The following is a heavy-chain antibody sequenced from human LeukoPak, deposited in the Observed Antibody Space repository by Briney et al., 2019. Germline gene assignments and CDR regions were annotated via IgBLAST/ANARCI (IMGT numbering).Heavy chain of an antibody. J-gene: IGHJ4*02. CDR2: ISAYNGNT. V-gene: IGHV1-18*01. CDR3: ARVAENLDYYDSSGYPYYFDY. CDR1: GYTFTSYG. D-gene: IGHD3-22*01. Sequence: GASVKVSCKASGYTFTSYGISWVRQAPGQGLEWMGWISAYNGNTNYAQKLQGRVTMTTDTSTSTAYMELRSLRSDDTAVYYCARVAENLDYYDSSGYPYYFDYWGQGTLVTASS.